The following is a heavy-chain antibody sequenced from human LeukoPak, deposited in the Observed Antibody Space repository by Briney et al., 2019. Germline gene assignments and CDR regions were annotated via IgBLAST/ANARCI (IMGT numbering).Heavy chain of an antibody. CDR2: IYYSGST. CDR1: GGSISSYY. J-gene: IGHJ4*02. CDR3: ARDTGTGPYYFDY. D-gene: IGHD4-17*01. Sequence: PSETLSLTCTVSGGSISSYYWSWLRQPPGKGLEWIGYIYYSGSTNYNPSLKSRVTISVDTSKNQFSLKLSSVTAADTAVYYCARDTGTGPYYFDYWGQGTLVTVSS. V-gene: IGHV4-59*01.